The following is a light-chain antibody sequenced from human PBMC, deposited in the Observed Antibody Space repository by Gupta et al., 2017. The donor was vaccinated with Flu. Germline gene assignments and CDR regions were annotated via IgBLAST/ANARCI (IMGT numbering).Light chain of an antibody. CDR1: GDRS. CDR3: QVWDGGVGQAV. Sequence: SYVLTQPPSVSVAPGQTPRIPCGGIGDRSVLCYQQTPGQAPVVVVYADSYRPSGNPERFSGSIAGNTAILTVSWVEAGDAAEFYCQVWDGGVGQAVFGGGTKLTVL. V-gene: IGLV3-21*02. J-gene: IGLJ3*02. CDR2: ADS.